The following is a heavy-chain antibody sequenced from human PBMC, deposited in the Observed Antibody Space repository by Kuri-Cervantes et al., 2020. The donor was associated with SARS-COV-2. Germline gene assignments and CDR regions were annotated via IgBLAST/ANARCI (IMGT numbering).Heavy chain of an antibody. CDR2: INHSGST. V-gene: IGHV4-34*01. Sequence: SETLSLTCAVSGDSVSSYYWSWIRQPPGKGLEWIGEINHSGSTNYNPSLKSRVTISVDTSKNQFSLKLSSVTAADTAVYYCARGHIVVVPAARNWFDPWGQGTLVTVSS. J-gene: IGHJ5*02. CDR1: GDSVSSYY. CDR3: ARGHIVVVPAARNWFDP. D-gene: IGHD2-2*01.